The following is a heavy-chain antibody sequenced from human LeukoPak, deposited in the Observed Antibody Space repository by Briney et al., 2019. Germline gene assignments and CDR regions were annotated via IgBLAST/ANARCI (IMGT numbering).Heavy chain of an antibody. CDR2: ISYDGSNK. Sequence: GGSLRLSCTASRFTFTDYGMHWVRQAPGKGLEWVAFISYDGSNKYYADSVKGRFTISRDNSKNTLYLQMNSLRAEDTAVYYCAKELDYGGNSPFHYWGQGTLVTVSS. D-gene: IGHD4-23*01. CDR3: AKELDYGGNSPFHY. CDR1: RFTFTDYG. J-gene: IGHJ4*02. V-gene: IGHV3-30*18.